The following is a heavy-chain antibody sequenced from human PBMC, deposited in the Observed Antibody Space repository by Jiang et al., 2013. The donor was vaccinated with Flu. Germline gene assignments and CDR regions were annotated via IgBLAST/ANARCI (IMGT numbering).Heavy chain of an antibody. D-gene: IGHD5-18*01. CDR3: ARAGRLDTAMIHY. Sequence: VQLLESGGGVVQPGRSLRLSCAASGFTFSSYGMHWVRQAPGKGLEWVAVIWYDGSNKYYADSVKGRFTISRDNSKNTLYLQMNSLRAEDTAVYYCARAGRLDTAMIHYWGQGTLGHRLL. J-gene: IGHJ4*02. CDR2: IWYDGSNK. V-gene: IGHV3-33*01. CDR1: GFTFSSYG.